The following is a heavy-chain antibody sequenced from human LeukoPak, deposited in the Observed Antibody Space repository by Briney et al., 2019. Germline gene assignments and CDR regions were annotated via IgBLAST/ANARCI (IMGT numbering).Heavy chain of an antibody. CDR1: GGSISSSNW. Sequence: PSETLSLTCAVSGGSISSSNWWSWVRQPPGKGLEWIGEIYHSGSTNYNPSLKSRVTISVDTSKNQFSLKLSSVTAADTAVYYCARGQRIAAAGTAYFDYWGQGTLVTVSS. CDR3: ARGQRIAAAGTAYFDY. V-gene: IGHV4-4*02. J-gene: IGHJ4*02. D-gene: IGHD6-13*01. CDR2: IYHSGST.